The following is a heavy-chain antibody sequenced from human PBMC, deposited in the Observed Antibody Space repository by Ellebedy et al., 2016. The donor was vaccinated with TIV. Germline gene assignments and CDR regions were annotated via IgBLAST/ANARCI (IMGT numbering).Heavy chain of an antibody. CDR2: SGSGGST. D-gene: IGHD4-23*01. CDR3: ARSRDYGGNWEGLDAFDI. V-gene: IGHV3-53*01. CDR1: GFTVSSNY. J-gene: IGHJ3*02. Sequence: GGSLRLSCAASGFTVSSNYMSWVRQAPGKGLEWVSGVSGSGGSTYYADSVKGRFTISRDNSKNMLSLQMNSLRAEDTAVYYCARSRDYGGNWEGLDAFDIWGQGTMVTVSS.